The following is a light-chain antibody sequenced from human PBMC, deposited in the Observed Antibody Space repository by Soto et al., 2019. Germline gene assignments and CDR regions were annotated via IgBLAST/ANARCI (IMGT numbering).Light chain of an antibody. CDR3: CSYAGSSTWV. CDR2: EGS. Sequence: QSALTQPASVSGSPGQSITISCTGTSIDVGSYNLVSWYQQHPGKAPKLMICEGSERPSGVSNRFSGSKSGNTASLTISGLQAEDEADYYCCSYAGSSTWVFGGGTKLTVL. CDR1: SIDVGSYNL. V-gene: IGLV2-23*01. J-gene: IGLJ3*02.